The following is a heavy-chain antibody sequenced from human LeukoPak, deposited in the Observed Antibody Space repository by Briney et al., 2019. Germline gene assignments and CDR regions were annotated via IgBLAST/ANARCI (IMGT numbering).Heavy chain of an antibody. Sequence: ASVKVSCKASGYSFTNYAMHWVRDAPGQRLECMGWINAGNDNTKYSQKFQGRDTITRDTSASTGHVELSSLRSEDTAVYYCVKGSGYESNFDYWGQGTLVTVSS. J-gene: IGHJ4*02. V-gene: IGHV1-3*01. CDR1: GYSFTNYA. CDR2: INAGNDNT. CDR3: VKGSGYESNFDY. D-gene: IGHD5-12*01.